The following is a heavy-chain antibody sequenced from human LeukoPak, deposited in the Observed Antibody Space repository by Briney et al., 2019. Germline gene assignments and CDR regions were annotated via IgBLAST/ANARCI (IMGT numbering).Heavy chain of an antibody. CDR1: GFTFSSYA. D-gene: IGHD2-2*02. J-gene: IGHJ6*03. Sequence: HPGGSLRLSCAASGFTFSSYAMSWVRQAPGKGLEWVSAISGSGGSTYYADSVKGRFTISRDNAKNSLYLQMNSLRAEDTAVYYCARERVDCSSTSCYKGYYYYYYMDVWGKGTTVTVSS. V-gene: IGHV3-23*01. CDR2: ISGSGGST. CDR3: ARERVDCSSTSCYKGYYYYYYMDV.